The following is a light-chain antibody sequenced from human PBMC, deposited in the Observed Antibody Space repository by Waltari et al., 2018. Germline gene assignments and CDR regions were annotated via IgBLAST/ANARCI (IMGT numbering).Light chain of an antibody. CDR1: SLRSYY. Sequence: SSELTQDPAVSVALGQTVRITCQGDSLRSYYASWYQQKPGQAPVLFIYGKNTRPSGIPDRFSGSSSGNTASLTITGAQAEDEADYYCNSRDSSGNHIVFGTGTKVTVL. V-gene: IGLV3-19*01. CDR3: NSRDSSGNHIV. CDR2: GKN. J-gene: IGLJ1*01.